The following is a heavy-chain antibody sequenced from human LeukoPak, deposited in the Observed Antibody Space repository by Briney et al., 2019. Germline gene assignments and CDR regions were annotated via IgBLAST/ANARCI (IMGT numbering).Heavy chain of an antibody. V-gene: IGHV3-23*01. Sequence: GGSLRLSCAASGFTFNSYAMTWVRQAPGKGLEWVSAITSGGDTYYADSVKGRFTISRDNSKNTLYLQMSNLGAEDTAVYYCTKCAAGGGSCCGWYWGQGTLVTVSS. J-gene: IGHJ4*02. D-gene: IGHD2-15*01. CDR2: ITSGGDT. CDR1: GFTFNSYA. CDR3: TKCAAGGGSCCGWY.